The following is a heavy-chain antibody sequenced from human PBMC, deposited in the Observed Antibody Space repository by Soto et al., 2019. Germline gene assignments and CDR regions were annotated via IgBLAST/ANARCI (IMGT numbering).Heavy chain of an antibody. J-gene: IGHJ6*02. D-gene: IGHD2-2*01. CDR2: IYYSGST. CDR3: ARHSRYCSSTSCYAAYYYGMDV. CDR1: GGSISSSSYY. Sequence: QLQLQESGPGLVKPSETLSLTCTVSGGSISSSSYYWGWIRQPPGKGLEWIGSIYYSGSTYYTPSVKSRVTLSVYTSKNQFSRKLSSVTAADTAVYYCARHSRYCSSTSCYAAYYYGMDVWGQGTTVTVSS. V-gene: IGHV4-39*01.